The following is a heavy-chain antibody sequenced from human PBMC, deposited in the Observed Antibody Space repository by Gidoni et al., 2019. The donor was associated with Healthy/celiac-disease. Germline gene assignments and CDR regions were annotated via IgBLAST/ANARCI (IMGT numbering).Heavy chain of an antibody. V-gene: IGHV3-74*01. CDR1: GLPFSIYW. CDR3: ARGGVMVRGLWHYGMDV. CDR2: IKSDGSRT. Sequence: EVQLVESGVGLVQPGGPLRLSCAASGLPFSIYWMHWVRHAPGKGLVWGSRIKSDGSRTVYADSGKCRFTISRDNDKNTLYLQMNSLGAEDTAVYYCARGGVMVRGLWHYGMDVWGQGTTVTVSS. D-gene: IGHD3-10*01. J-gene: IGHJ6*02.